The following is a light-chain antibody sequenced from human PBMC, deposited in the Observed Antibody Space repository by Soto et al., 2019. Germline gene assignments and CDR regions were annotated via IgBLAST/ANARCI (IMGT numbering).Light chain of an antibody. CDR3: QQYGSSGT. CDR2: AAS. V-gene: IGKV1-39*01. CDR1: QSISSY. Sequence: IRMTQSPSSLSASTGYRVTITCRASQSISSYLNWYQHKPGKAPKLLIYAASSLQSGVPSRFSGSGSGTDFTLTISRLEPEDFAVYYCQQYGSSGTFGQGTTVDI. J-gene: IGKJ1*01.